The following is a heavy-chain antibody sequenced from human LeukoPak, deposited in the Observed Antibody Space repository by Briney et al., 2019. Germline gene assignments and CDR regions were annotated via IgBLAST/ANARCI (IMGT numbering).Heavy chain of an antibody. CDR1: GYTLTELS. D-gene: IGHD6-19*01. CDR2: FDPEDGET. V-gene: IGHV1-24*01. CDR3: ATGGSGWYDWFDP. J-gene: IGHJ5*02. Sequence: SEKVSCKVSGYTLTELSMHWVRQAPGKGLEWMGGFDPEDGETIYAQKFQGRVTMTEDTSTDTAYMELSSLRSDDTAVYYCATGGSGWYDWFDPWGQGTLVTVSS.